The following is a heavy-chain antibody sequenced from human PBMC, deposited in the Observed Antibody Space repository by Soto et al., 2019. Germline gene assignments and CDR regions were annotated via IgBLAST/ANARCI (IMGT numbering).Heavy chain of an antibody. J-gene: IGHJ6*02. V-gene: IGHV1-69*13. D-gene: IGHD1-26*01. CDR3: ASRLGGSYYPYYYGMDV. CDR1: GGTFSSYA. CDR2: IIPIFGTA. Sequence: SVKVSCKASGGTFSSYAISWVRQAPGQGLEWMGGIIPIFGTANYAQKFQGRVTITADESTSTAHMELSSLRSEDTAVYYCASRLGGSYYPYYYGMDVWGQGTTVTVSS.